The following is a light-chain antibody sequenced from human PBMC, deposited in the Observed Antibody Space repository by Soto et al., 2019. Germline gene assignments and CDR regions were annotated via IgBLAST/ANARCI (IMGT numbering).Light chain of an antibody. Sequence: QSALTQPASVSGSPGQSITISCTGTSNDVGSYDLVSWYQHHPGKTPKLMIYEVHKRPSGVSNRFSGSKSGNTASLTISGLQTEDAADYYCCSFADTFTYVFGTGTKVTVL. J-gene: IGLJ1*01. V-gene: IGLV2-23*02. CDR1: SNDVGSYDL. CDR2: EVH. CDR3: CSFADTFTYV.